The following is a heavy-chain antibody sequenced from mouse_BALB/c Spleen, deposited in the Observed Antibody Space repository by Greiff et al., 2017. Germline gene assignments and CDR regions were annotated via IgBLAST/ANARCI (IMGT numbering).Heavy chain of an antibody. J-gene: IGHJ3*01. V-gene: IGHV5-17*02. CDR3: AKVAYYGNSFAY. Sequence: EVKLVESGGGLVQPGGSRKLSCAASGFTFSSFGMHWVRQAPEKGLEWVAYISSGSSTIYYADTVKGRFTISRDNPKNTLFLQMTSLRSEDTAMYYCAKVAYYGNSFAYWGQGTLVTVSA. CDR2: ISSGSSTI. D-gene: IGHD2-10*01. CDR1: GFTFSSFG.